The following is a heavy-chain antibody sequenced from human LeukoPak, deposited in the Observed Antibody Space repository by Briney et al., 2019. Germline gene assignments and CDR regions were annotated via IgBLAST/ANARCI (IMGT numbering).Heavy chain of an antibody. D-gene: IGHD3-16*01. CDR1: GYTFTNYY. V-gene: IGHV1-2*02. J-gene: IGHJ4*02. CDR2: INPNSGDT. CDR3: ARVVSGGVIWAY. Sequence: ASVKVSCKASGYTFTNYYIHWVRHAPGQGLEWVGWINPNSGDTNYAQKLQGRVTMTRDTSIITAFMELSRLTSDDTAVYYCARVVSGGVIWAYWGQGTLVTVSS.